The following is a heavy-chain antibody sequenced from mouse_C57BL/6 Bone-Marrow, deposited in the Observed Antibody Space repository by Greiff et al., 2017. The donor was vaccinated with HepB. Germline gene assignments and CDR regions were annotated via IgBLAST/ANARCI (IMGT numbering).Heavy chain of an antibody. J-gene: IGHJ1*03. Sequence: VQLQQSGPGLVQPSQSLSITCTVSGFSLTSYGVHWVRQSPGKGLEWLGVIWRGGSTDYNAAFMSRLSITRDNSKSQVFFKMNSLQADDTAIYYCAKGYSNYNWYFDVWGTGTTVTVSS. CDR1: GFSLTSYG. D-gene: IGHD2-5*01. CDR2: IWRGGST. CDR3: AKGYSNYNWYFDV. V-gene: IGHV2-5*01.